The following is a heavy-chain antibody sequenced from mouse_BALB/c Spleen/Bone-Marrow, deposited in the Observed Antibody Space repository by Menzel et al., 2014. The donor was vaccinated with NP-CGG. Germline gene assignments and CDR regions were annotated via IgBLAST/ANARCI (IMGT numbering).Heavy chain of an antibody. CDR3: ARKSYYYGKGAMDY. CDR2: IWSGGNT. CDR1: GLSLTDYG. D-gene: IGHD1-1*01. V-gene: IGHV2-2*02. Sequence: VKLVESGPGLVQPSQSLSITCTVSGLSLTDYGVHWVRQSPGKGLEWLGVIWSGGNTDYNAAFISRLSISKDNSKSQVFFKMNSLQDNDTAIYYCARKSYYYGKGAMDYWGQGTSVTVSS. J-gene: IGHJ4*01.